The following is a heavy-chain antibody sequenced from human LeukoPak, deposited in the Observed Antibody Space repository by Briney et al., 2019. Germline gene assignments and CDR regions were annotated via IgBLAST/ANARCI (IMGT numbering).Heavy chain of an antibody. CDR2: INSDGSST. D-gene: IGHD2-2*01. Sequence: GGSLRLSCAASGFTFSSYWMHWVRQAPGKGRVWVSRINSDGSSTSYADSVKGRFTIARDNAKNKLYLQMNSLRAEDTAVYYCARDQYQLLYYYYYYMDVWGKGTTVTISS. V-gene: IGHV3-74*01. J-gene: IGHJ6*03. CDR3: ARDQYQLLYYYYYYMDV. CDR1: GFTFSSYW.